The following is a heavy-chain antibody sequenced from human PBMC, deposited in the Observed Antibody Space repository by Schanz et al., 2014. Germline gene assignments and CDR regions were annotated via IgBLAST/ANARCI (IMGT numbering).Heavy chain of an antibody. CDR3: ARKMKLGVYGGKGHDSLDI. V-gene: IGHV3-74*02. J-gene: IGHJ3*02. D-gene: IGHD4-17*01. CDR1: GFTFSSYW. CDR2: IKSDGSST. Sequence: VQLVESGGGVVQPGGSLRLSCAASGFTFSSYWMHWVRQVPGKGLVWVSRIKSDGSSTSYADSVKGRFTMSRDNAKNSVFLQMNTLRAEDTAVYYCARKMKLGVYGGKGHDSLDIWGQGTMVTDSS.